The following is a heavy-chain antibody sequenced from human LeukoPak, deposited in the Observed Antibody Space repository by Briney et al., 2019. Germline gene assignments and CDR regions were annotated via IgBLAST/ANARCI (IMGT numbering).Heavy chain of an antibody. CDR2: ISGSGGST. D-gene: IGHD2-2*03. Sequence: GGSLRLSCAASGFTFSSYAMSWVRQAPGKGLEWVSAISGSGGSTYYADSVKGRFTISRDNSKNTLYLQMNSLRAEDTAVYYCAKDLLDIVVVPAAYYYYYYMDVWGKGTTVTVSS. CDR3: AKDLLDIVVVPAAYYYYYYMDV. V-gene: IGHV3-23*01. CDR1: GFTFSSYA. J-gene: IGHJ6*03.